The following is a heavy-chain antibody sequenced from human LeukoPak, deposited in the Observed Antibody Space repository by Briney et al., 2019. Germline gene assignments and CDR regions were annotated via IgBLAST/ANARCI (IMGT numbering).Heavy chain of an antibody. CDR1: GFTFSSYS. Sequence: GGSLRLSCAASGFTFSSYSVNWVRQAPGKGLEWVSYISSSSSTIYYADSVKGRFTISRDNAKNSLYLQMYSLRAEDTAVYYCARAGSSTSGYYYYGMDVWGQGTTVTVSS. J-gene: IGHJ6*02. D-gene: IGHD6-6*01. CDR3: ARAGSSTSGYYYYGMDV. CDR2: ISSSSSTI. V-gene: IGHV3-48*01.